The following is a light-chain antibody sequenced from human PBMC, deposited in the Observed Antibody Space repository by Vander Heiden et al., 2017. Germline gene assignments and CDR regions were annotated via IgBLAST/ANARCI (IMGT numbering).Light chain of an antibody. V-gene: IGLV2-11*01. CDR2: DVS. Sequence: QSALTQPRSASRSPGQSVTISCTGTSSDVGGYNYVSWYQQHPGKAPKLMIYDVSKRPSGVPDRFSGSKSGNTASLTISGLQAEDEADYYCCSYAGSYTYWVFGGGTKLTVL. J-gene: IGLJ3*02. CDR1: SSDVGGYNY. CDR3: CSYAGSYTYWV.